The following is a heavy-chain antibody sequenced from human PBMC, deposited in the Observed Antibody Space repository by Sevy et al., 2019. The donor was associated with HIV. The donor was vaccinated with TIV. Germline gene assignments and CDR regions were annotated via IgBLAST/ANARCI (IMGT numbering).Heavy chain of an antibody. V-gene: IGHV3-53*01. J-gene: IGHJ4*02. CDR2: IYSGGST. CDR3: ARAPYDYDRSGYEY. Sequence: GGCLRLSCAASGFTVSSNYMSWVRQAPGKGLEWVSVIYSGGSTYYADSVKGRFTISRDNSKNTLYLQMNSLRAEDTAVYYCARAPYDYDRSGYEYWGQGTLVTVSS. CDR1: GFTVSSNY. D-gene: IGHD3-22*01.